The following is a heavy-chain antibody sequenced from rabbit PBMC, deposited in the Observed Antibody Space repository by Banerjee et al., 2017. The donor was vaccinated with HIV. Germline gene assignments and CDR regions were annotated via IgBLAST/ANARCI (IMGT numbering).Heavy chain of an antibody. CDR2: INSSSRNV. Sequence: LTLTCTASGFTLSNKYVMCWVRQAPGKGLEWIGCINSSSRNVVYASWATGRFTISSHNAQDTLYLELNSLTAADTATYFCVSGGYYSSGWHLWGPGTLVTVS. J-gene: IGHJ4*01. CDR1: GFTLSNKYV. D-gene: IGHD4-1*01. CDR3: VSGGYYSSGWHL. V-gene: IGHV1S40*01.